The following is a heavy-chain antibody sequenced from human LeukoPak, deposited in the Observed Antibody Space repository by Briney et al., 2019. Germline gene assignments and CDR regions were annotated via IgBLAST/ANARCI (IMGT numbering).Heavy chain of an antibody. CDR2: IIPIFGTA. V-gene: IGHV1-69*05. D-gene: IGHD1-14*01. CDR1: GGTFSSYA. CDR3: ARDKRSTAGNWFDP. J-gene: IGHJ5*02. Sequence: SVKVSCKASGGTFSSYAISWVRQAPGQGLEWMGGIIPIFGTANYAQKFQGRVTITTDESTSTAYMELSTLRSGDAAVYYCARDKRSTAGNWFDPWGQGTLVTVSS.